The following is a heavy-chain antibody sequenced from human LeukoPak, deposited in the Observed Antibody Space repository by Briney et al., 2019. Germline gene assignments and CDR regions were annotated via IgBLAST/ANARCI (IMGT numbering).Heavy chain of an antibody. D-gene: IGHD1-14*01. CDR2: IYYSGST. V-gene: IGHV4-31*03. J-gene: IGHJ5*02. Sequence: SQTLSLTCTVSGGSISSGGYYWIWIRQHPGKGLEWIGYIYYSGSTYYNPSLKSRVTISVDTSKNQFSLKLSSVTAADTAVYYCAREMLPPLNWFDPWGQGTLVTVSS. CDR1: GGSISSGGYY. CDR3: AREMLPPLNWFDP.